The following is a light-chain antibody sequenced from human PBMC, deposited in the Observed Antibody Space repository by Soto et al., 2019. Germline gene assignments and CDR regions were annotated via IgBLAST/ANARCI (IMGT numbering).Light chain of an antibody. Sequence: QSALTQPASVSGSPGQSITVSCTGTSSDVGGYNYVSWYQQHPGKAPKLMIYEVSNRPSGVSSRFSGSKSGNTASLSISGLQAEDEADYYCSSYTSTYTPVFGGGTKVTVL. V-gene: IGLV2-14*01. J-gene: IGLJ2*01. CDR3: SSYTSTYTPV. CDR1: SSDVGGYNY. CDR2: EVS.